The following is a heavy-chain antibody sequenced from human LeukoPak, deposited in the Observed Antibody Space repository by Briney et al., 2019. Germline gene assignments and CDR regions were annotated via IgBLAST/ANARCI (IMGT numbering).Heavy chain of an antibody. J-gene: IGHJ4*02. CDR2: IYYSGST. CDR3: ARGVEMATIAFDY. CDR1: GGSVSNYY. Sequence: SETLSLTCSVSGGSVSNYYWSWIRQPPGKGLEWIGYIYYSGSTNYNPSLKSRVTISVDTSKNQFSLKLSSVTAADTAVYYCARGVEMATIAFDYWGQGTLVTVSS. D-gene: IGHD5-24*01. V-gene: IGHV4-59*08.